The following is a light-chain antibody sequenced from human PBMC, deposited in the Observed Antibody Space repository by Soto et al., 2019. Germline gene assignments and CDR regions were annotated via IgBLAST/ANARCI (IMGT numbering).Light chain of an antibody. V-gene: IGKV3-15*01. CDR1: QYIGSA. CDR3: QQYGDRPRT. J-gene: IGKJ1*01. CDR2: DAS. Sequence: VLTQSPATLSVSPGFRSTLPYRASQYIGSAVAWYHQRSGQDPRLLIFDASIRVPTTPARFSGGVSGTEFTLTIRSLESEDFAVYFCQQYGDRPRTLGQGTKV.